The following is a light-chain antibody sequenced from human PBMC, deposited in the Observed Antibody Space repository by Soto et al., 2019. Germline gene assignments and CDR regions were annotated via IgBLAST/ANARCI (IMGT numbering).Light chain of an antibody. CDR2: EVS. CDR1: SSDVGGYNY. Sequence: QSALTQPASVSGSPGQSITISCTGTSSDVGGYNYVSWYQQHPGKAPKLMIYEVSNRPSGVSNRFSGSKSGNTASLTISGLQAEDDAHYYCSSYTSSSTLVFGTGTKLTVL. J-gene: IGLJ1*01. V-gene: IGLV2-14*01. CDR3: SSYTSSSTLV.